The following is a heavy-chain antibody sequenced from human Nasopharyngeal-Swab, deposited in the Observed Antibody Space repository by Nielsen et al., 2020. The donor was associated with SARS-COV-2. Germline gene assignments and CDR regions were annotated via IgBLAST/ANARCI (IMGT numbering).Heavy chain of an antibody. CDR3: ARDPGTSTIGWDFDL. CDR2: ISPNRGAT. CDR1: GYTFTRYS. J-gene: IGHJ4*02. Sequence: ASVKVSCKASGYTFTRYSLHWVRQAPGQGLEWMGWISPNRGATKSAQKFQGRLSMTRDASVNTAYMELSSPSSDDTAVYYCARDPGTSTIGWDFDLWGQGTLVTVSS. D-gene: IGHD6-19*01. V-gene: IGHV1-2*02.